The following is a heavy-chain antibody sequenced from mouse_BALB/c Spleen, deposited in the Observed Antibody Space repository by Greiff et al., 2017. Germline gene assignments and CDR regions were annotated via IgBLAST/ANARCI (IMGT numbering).Heavy chain of an antibody. Sequence: VQLQQSGPGLVAPSQSLSITCTVSGFSLTSYGVHWVRQPPGKGLEWLGVIWAGGSTNYNSALMSRLSISKDNSKSQVFLKMNSLQTDDTAMYYCARGGTTVVGDYAMDYWGQGTSVTVSS. CDR3: ARGGTTVVGDYAMDY. D-gene: IGHD1-1*01. CDR2: IWAGGST. J-gene: IGHJ4*01. V-gene: IGHV2-9*02. CDR1: GFSLTSYG.